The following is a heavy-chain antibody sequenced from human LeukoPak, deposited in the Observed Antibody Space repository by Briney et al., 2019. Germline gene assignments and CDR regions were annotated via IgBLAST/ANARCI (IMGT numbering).Heavy chain of an antibody. V-gene: IGHV4-59*01. CDR1: GGSISSYY. CDR2: IYYSGST. CDR3: ARGAYGSGTHAFDI. Sequence: SQTLSLTCTVSGGSISSYYWSWIRQPPGKGLEWIGYIYYSGSTNYNPSLKSRVTISVDTSKNQFSLKLSSVTAADTAVYYCARGAYGSGTHAFDIWGQGTMVTVSS. J-gene: IGHJ3*02. D-gene: IGHD3-10*01.